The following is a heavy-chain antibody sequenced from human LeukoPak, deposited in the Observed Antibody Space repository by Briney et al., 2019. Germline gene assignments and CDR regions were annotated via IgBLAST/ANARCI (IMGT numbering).Heavy chain of an antibody. V-gene: IGHV4-34*01. J-gene: IGHJ4*02. Sequence: SETLSLTCAVYGGSFSGYYWSWIRQPPGKGLEWIGEIHHSGSTNYNPPLKSRATISVDTPKNQFSLKRSSVTAADTAVYYCARLYQPPVLAIFGVVGPSYFDYWGQGTLVTVSS. CDR2: IHHSGST. CDR3: ARLYQPPVLAIFGVVGPSYFDY. D-gene: IGHD3-3*01. CDR1: GGSFSGYY.